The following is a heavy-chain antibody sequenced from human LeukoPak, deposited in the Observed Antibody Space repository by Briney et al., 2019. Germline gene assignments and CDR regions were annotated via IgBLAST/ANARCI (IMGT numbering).Heavy chain of an antibody. Sequence: PGGSLRLSCAASGFTFSSYGMHWVRQAPGKGLEWVAGTSYDGINKYYADSVKGRFTISRDNSKNTLYLQMNSLRAEDTAVHYCAMGTYFYGVDVWGQGTTVTVSS. J-gene: IGHJ6*02. CDR1: GFTFSSYG. CDR3: AMGTYFYGVDV. D-gene: IGHD7-27*01. CDR2: TSYDGINK. V-gene: IGHV3-30*03.